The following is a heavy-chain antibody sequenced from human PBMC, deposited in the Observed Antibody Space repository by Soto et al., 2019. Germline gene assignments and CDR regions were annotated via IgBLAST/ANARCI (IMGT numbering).Heavy chain of an antibody. CDR3: ASFGEKYSSSWYGFDY. V-gene: IGHV1-69*02. CDR2: IIPILGIA. CDR1: GGTFSSYT. D-gene: IGHD6-13*01. Sequence: QDQLVQSGAEVKNPGSSVKVSCKASGGTFSSYTISWVRQAPGQGLEWMGRIIPILGIANYAQKFQGRVTITADKSTSTAYMELSSLRSEDTAVYYCASFGEKYSSSWYGFDYWGQGTLVTVSS. J-gene: IGHJ4*02.